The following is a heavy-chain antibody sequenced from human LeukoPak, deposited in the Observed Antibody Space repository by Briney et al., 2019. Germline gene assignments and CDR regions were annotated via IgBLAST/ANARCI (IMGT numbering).Heavy chain of an antibody. J-gene: IGHJ4*02. Sequence: ASVKVSCKASNYTFSSHGISWVRQAPGQVLEWMGWISAYNANTSYAQKFQGRVIMTTDTSTSTAYMELRNLNSDDTAMYYCARDLAHTTGPPFDYWGQGSLVTVSS. V-gene: IGHV1-18*01. CDR3: ARDLAHTTGPPFDY. CDR2: ISAYNANT. D-gene: IGHD1-1*01. CDR1: NYTFSSHG.